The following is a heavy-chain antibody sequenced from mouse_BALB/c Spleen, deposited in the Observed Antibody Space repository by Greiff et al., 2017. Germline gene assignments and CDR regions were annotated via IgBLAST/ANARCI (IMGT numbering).Heavy chain of an antibody. CDR2: IDPYNGGT. V-gene: IGHV1S135*01. J-gene: IGHJ4*01. CDR1: GYAFTSYN. D-gene: IGHD1-1*01. Sequence: VHVKQSGPELVKPGASVKVSCKASGYAFTSYNMYWVKQSHGKSLEWIGYIDPYNGGTSYNQKFKGKATLTVDKSSSTAYMHLNSLTSEDSAVYYCARYYGSSYAMDYWGQGTSVTVSS. CDR3: ARYYGSSYAMDY.